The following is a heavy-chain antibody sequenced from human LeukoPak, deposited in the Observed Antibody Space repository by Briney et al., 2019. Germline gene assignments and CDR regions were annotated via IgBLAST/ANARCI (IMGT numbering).Heavy chain of an antibody. D-gene: IGHD3-22*01. V-gene: IGHV3-64*01. Sequence: GGSLRLSCAASGFTFSSYAMHRVRQAPGKGLEYVSAISSNGGSTYYANSVKGRFTISRDNSKNTLYLQMGSLRAEDMAVYYCARARRPYYYDSSGYYVLDYWGQATLVTVSS. J-gene: IGHJ4*02. CDR3: ARARRPYYYDSSGYYVLDY. CDR2: ISSNGGST. CDR1: GFTFSSYA.